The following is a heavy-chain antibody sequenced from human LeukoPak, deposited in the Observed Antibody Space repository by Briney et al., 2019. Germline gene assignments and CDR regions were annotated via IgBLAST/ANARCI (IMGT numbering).Heavy chain of an antibody. D-gene: IGHD3-10*01. J-gene: IGHJ4*02. V-gene: IGHV4-39*01. Sequence: SETLSLTCTVSGGSISSSSYYWGWIRQPPGKGLEWIGSIYYSGSTYYNPSLKSRVTISVDTSKNQFSLKLSSVTAADTAVYYCARPARDYYGSGSYTPIWDYWGQGTLVTVSS. CDR1: GGSISSSSYY. CDR3: ARPARDYYGSGSYTPIWDY. CDR2: IYYSGST.